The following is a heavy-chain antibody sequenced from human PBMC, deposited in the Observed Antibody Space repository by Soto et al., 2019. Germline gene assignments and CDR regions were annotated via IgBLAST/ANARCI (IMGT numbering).Heavy chain of an antibody. CDR1: GFTFSSYW. CDR2: IKQDGSEK. V-gene: IGHV3-7*05. Sequence: EVQLVESGGGLVQPGGSLRLSCAASGFTFSSYWMSWVRQAPGKGLEWVANIKQDGSEKYYVDSVKGRFTISRDNAMNSLYLQMNSLRAEDTAVYYCARVVSRGAFDIWGQGTMVTVSS. D-gene: IGHD2-21*01. J-gene: IGHJ3*02. CDR3: ARVVSRGAFDI.